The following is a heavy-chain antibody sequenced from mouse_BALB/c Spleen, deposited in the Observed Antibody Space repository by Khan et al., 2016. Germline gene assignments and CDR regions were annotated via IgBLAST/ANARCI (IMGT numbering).Heavy chain of an antibody. V-gene: IGHV2-9*02. CDR1: GFSLTNSG. CDR2: IWAGGST. J-gene: IGHJ3*01. CDR3: ARDDQDFDAWFAS. Sequence: QVQLKESGPGLVAPSQSLSITCTVSGFSLTNSGVHWVRQPPRKGLDWLGVIWAGGSTDYNSALMSRLSITRDTTQNQVFLKMNSLQTDDTAMYYCARDDQDFDAWFASWGQGTLGTVSA.